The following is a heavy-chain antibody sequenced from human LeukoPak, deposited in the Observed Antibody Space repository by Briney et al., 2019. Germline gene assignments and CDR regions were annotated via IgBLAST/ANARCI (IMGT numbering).Heavy chain of an antibody. CDR1: GFTFSSYA. D-gene: IGHD5-24*01. Sequence: GGSLRLSCAASGFTFSSYAMSWVRQAPGKGLEWVSVLFSGGTTYYADSVKGRFAISRDNSKNTLYLQMNGLRAEDTAVYYCARGGDGYNYAFDMWGQGTMVTVSS. CDR3: ARGGDGYNYAFDM. J-gene: IGHJ3*02. CDR2: LFSGGTT. V-gene: IGHV3-53*05.